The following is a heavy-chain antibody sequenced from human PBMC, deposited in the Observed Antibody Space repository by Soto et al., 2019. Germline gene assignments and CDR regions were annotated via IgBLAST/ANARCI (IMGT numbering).Heavy chain of an antibody. CDR3: ARHVAATENWFDP. J-gene: IGHJ5*02. D-gene: IGHD2-15*01. V-gene: IGHV4-59*08. CDR1: GGSISSYY. CDR2: IYYSGGT. Sequence: PSETLSLTCTVSGGSISSYYWSWIRQPPGKGLEWIGYIYYSGGTNYNPSLKSRVTISVDTSKNQFSLKLSSVTAADTAVYYCARHVAATENWFDPWGQGTLVTVSS.